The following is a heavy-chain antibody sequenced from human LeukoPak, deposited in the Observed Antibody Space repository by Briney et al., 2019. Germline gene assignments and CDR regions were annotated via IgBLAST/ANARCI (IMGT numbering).Heavy chain of an antibody. D-gene: IGHD5-24*01. CDR2: INHSGST. CDR3: ARHAARDGYNREADY. J-gene: IGHJ4*02. V-gene: IGHV4-34*01. Sequence: PSETLSLTCAVYGGSFSGYYWSWIRQPPGKGLEWIGEINHSGSTNYNPSLKSRVTISVDTSKNQFSLKLSSVTAADTAVYYCARHAARDGYNREADYWGQGTLVTVSS. CDR1: GGSFSGYY.